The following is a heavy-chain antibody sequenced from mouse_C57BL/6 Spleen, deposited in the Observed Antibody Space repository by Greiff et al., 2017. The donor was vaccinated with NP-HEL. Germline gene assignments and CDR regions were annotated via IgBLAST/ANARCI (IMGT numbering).Heavy chain of an antibody. Sequence: VKLMESGAELARPGASVKLSCKASGYTFTSYGISWVKQRTGQGLEWIGEIYPRSGNTYYNEKFKGKATLTADKSSSTAYMELRSLTSEDSAVYFCARYYYDYDEAYWGQGTLVTVSA. V-gene: IGHV1-81*01. CDR1: GYTFTSYG. D-gene: IGHD2-4*01. J-gene: IGHJ3*01. CDR3: ARYYYDYDEAY. CDR2: IYPRSGNT.